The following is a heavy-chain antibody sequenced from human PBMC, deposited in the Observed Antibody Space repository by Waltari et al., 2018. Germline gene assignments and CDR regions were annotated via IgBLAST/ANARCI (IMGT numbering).Heavy chain of an antibody. V-gene: IGHV3-15*07. CDR1: GFSFSNAW. CDR2: IKTRADGGTA. Sequence: EVQLVESGGGLVNPGGSLRLSCAASGFSFSNAWMNWVRQAPGKGLEWVGRIKTRADGGTADYAAPVRGRFTISRDDSQNTLYLQMNSLKTEDTAVYYCTPPPYYYYYGMDVWGQGTTVTDSS. J-gene: IGHJ6*02. CDR3: TPPPYYYYYGMDV.